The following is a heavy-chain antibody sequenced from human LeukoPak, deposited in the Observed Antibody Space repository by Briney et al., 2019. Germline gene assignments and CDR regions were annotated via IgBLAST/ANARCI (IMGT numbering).Heavy chain of an antibody. Sequence: GGSLRLSCAASGFTFSSHWMSWVRQAPGKGLGWVANIKQDGSEIYYVDSVKGRFTISRDYAKNSVYLQMNSLRAEDTAVYYCARGRPGMGIVIDYWGQGTLVTVAS. D-gene: IGHD7-27*01. CDR1: GFTFSSHW. CDR3: ARGRPGMGIVIDY. V-gene: IGHV3-7*01. CDR2: IKQDGSEI. J-gene: IGHJ4*02.